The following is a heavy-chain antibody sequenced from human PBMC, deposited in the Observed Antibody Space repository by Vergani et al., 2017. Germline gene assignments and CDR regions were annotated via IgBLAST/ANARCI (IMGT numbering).Heavy chain of an antibody. CDR3: ARDYCSSTSCYTYYYYYYMDV. D-gene: IGHD2-2*02. V-gene: IGHV3-21*01. CDR1: GFTFSSYS. J-gene: IGHJ6*03. CDR2: ISSSSSYI. Sequence: EVQLVESGGGLVKPGGSLRLSCAASGFTFSSYSMNWVRQAPGKGLEWVSSISSSSSYIYYADSVKGRFTISRDNAKNSLYLQMNSLRAEDTAVYYCARDYCSSTSCYTYYYYYYMDVWGKGTTVTVSS.